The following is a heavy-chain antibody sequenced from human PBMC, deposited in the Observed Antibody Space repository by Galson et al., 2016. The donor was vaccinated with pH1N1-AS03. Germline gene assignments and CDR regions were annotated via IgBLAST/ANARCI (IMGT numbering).Heavy chain of an antibody. CDR3: ANFRGGHYPQYYFDY. CDR2: LGGSGSST. CDR1: GFTFSTYA. V-gene: IGHV3-23*01. D-gene: IGHD2-15*01. J-gene: IGHJ4*02. Sequence: SLRLSCAASGFTFSTYAMGWVRQAPGKGLEWVSALGGSGSSTFYADSVKGRFTVSRDNSKNTLYLQLNSLRAEDTAVYSCANFRGGHYPQYYFDYWGQGALVTVSS.